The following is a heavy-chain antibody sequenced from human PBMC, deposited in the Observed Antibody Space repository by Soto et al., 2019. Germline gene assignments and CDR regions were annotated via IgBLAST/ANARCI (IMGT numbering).Heavy chain of an antibody. CDR2: INHSGST. CDR3: ARGWSSSPPFVY. Sequence: PSETLSLTCAVYGGSFSGYYWSWIRQPPGKGLEWIGEINHSGSTNYNPSLKSRVTISVDTSKNQFSLKLSSVIAADTAVYYCARGWSSSPPFVYWGQGTLVTLSS. CDR1: GGSFSGYY. J-gene: IGHJ4*02. D-gene: IGHD6-13*01. V-gene: IGHV4-34*01.